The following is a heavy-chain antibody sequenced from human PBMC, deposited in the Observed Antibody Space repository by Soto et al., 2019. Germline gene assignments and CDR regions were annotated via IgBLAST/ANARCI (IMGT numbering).Heavy chain of an antibody. J-gene: IGHJ4*02. CDR3: AKDLGYCSGGSCPPPSY. CDR1: GFTFSSYA. D-gene: IGHD2-15*01. CDR2: ISGSGGST. V-gene: IGHV3-23*01. Sequence: GGSLRLSCAASGFTFSSYAMSWVRQAPGKGLEWVSAISGSGGSTYYADSVKGRFTISRDNSKNTLYLQMNSLRAEDTAVYYCAKDLGYCSGGSCPPPSYWGQGTLVTVSS.